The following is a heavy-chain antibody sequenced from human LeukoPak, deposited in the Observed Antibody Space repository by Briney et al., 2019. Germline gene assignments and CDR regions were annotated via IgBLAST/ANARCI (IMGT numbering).Heavy chain of an antibody. CDR2: IYPTDSDA. V-gene: IGHV5-51*01. D-gene: IGHD1-1*01. CDR3: GASPSPTGTERYY. Sequence: GESLKNSCKPSGYTFTTYWIGWVRQMAGKGLEWMGIIYPTDSDARYSPSFQGQVTISVDKSISTVYLQWNSLKASDSAMYYCGASPSPTGTERYYWGQGTLVTVSS. J-gene: IGHJ4*02. CDR1: GYTFTTYW.